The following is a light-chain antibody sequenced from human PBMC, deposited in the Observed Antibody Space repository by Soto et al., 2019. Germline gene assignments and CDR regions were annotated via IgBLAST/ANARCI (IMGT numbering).Light chain of an antibody. CDR2: GAS. CDR3: QQYNNWPPWT. V-gene: IGKV3-15*01. J-gene: IGKJ1*01. Sequence: EIVITQSPATLSVSPGERATLSCRASQSVSSNLAWYQQKPGQAPSLLIYGASTRATCIPARLSGSGSGTEFTLTISSLQSEDFAVYYCQQYNNWPPWTFGQGTKVEIK. CDR1: QSVSSN.